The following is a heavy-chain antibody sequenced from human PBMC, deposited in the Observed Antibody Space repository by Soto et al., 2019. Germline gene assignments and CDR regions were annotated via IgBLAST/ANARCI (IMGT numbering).Heavy chain of an antibody. CDR1: GYSISSGFH. V-gene: IGHV4-38-2*02. J-gene: IGHJ4*02. D-gene: IGHD2-15*01. Sequence: SETLSLTCTVSGYSISSGFHWGWLRQPPGKGLEWIGSIYHSGTTYYNPYLKSRVTISVDTSTNQFSLKLRSVTAADTAVYYCARDSVDEIGQWGQGNLVT. CDR2: IYHSGTT. CDR3: ARDSVDEIGQ.